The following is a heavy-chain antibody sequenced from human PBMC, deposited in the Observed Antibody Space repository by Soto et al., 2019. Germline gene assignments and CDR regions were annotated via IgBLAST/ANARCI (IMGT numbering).Heavy chain of an antibody. CDR3: AKGGNAFDY. Sequence: QVQLVESGGGVVQPGRSLRLSCAASGFTFSSYGMHWVRQAPGKGLEWVAVISYDGSNKYYADSVKGRFTTSRDNSKNTLHMQMNSLRAEETAVYYCAKGGNAFDYWGQGNLVTVSS. D-gene: IGHD4-4*01. CDR2: ISYDGSNK. V-gene: IGHV3-30*18. CDR1: GFTFSSYG. J-gene: IGHJ4*02.